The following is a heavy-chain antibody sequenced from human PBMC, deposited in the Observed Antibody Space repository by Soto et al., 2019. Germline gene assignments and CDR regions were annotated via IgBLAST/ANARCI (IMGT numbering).Heavy chain of an antibody. J-gene: IGHJ4*02. D-gene: IGHD3-3*01. V-gene: IGHV3-23*01. CDR2: ISGSGGST. CDR3: AKSRITIFGVAPLDY. Sequence: GGSLRLSCAASGFTFSSYAMSWVRQAPGKGLEWVSAISGSGGSTYYADSVKGRFTISRDNSKNTLYLQMNSLRAEDTAVYYCAKSRITIFGVAPLDYWSQGTLVTVSS. CDR1: GFTFSSYA.